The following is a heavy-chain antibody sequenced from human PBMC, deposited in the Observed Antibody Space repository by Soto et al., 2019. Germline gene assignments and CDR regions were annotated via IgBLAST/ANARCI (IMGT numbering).Heavy chain of an antibody. CDR3: TTDEEDNGNDGDFDY. J-gene: IGHJ4*02. Sequence: EVHLVESGGGLVKPGGSLRLSCAASGLPFSKAWMSWVRQAPGKGLEWVGRIENKETTDYAAAVKDRFTISRDDSLNMVYLQMDSLKTEDTAVYYCTTDEEDNGNDGDFDYWGQGTLVTVSS. CDR1: GLPFSKAW. CDR2: IENKETT. V-gene: IGHV3-15*04. D-gene: IGHD1-1*01.